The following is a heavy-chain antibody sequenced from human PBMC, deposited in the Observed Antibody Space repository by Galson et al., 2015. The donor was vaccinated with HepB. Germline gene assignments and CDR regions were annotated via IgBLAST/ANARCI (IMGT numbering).Heavy chain of an antibody. CDR2: IWYDGGNK. V-gene: IGHV3-33*08. CDR3: ARAIANCGGDCSLTD. D-gene: IGHD2-21*02. J-gene: IGHJ4*02. Sequence: SLRLSCAASGFTFSTYGMHWVRQAPGKGLEWVAIIWYDGGNKYYADSVKGRFSISRDNSNNTLYLKMNSLRAEDTAVYYCARAIANCGGDCSLTDWGQGTLVTVSS. CDR1: GFTFSTYG.